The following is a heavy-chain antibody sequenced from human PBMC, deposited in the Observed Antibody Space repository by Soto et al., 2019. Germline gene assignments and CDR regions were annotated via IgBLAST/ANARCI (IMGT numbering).Heavy chain of an antibody. J-gene: IGHJ4*02. CDR3: ASAAAYCSGGSCYKPFDY. V-gene: IGHV1-69*12. D-gene: IGHD2-15*01. CDR2: IIPIFGTA. CDR1: GGTFSSYA. Sequence: QVQLVQSGAEVKKPGSSVKVSCKASGGTFSSYAISWVRQAPGQGLEWMGGIIPIFGTANYAQKFQGRVTIPADESRSTAYMELSSLRSEDTAVYYCASAAAYCSGGSCYKPFDYWGQGTLVTVSS.